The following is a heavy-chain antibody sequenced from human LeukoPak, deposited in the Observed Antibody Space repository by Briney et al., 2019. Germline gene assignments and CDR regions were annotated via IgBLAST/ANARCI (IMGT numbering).Heavy chain of an antibody. CDR3: ARDAERIRATDGFDV. CDR2: IYTSTST. D-gene: IGHD3-10*01. V-gene: IGHV3-66*01. J-gene: IGHJ3*01. Sequence: PGGSLTLFCAASGFSVSNNYMTWVRQAPGKGLEWVSIIYTSTSTYYADSVKGRFTVSRDNSKNALYLQMNSLRAEDTAVYYCARDAERIRATDGFDVWGQGTMVTVSS. CDR1: GFSVSNNY.